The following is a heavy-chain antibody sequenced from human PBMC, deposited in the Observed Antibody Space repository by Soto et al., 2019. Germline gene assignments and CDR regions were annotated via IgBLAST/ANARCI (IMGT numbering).Heavy chain of an antibody. D-gene: IGHD3-10*01. J-gene: IGHJ4*02. CDR3: AKDPNQLWFGELGY. V-gene: IGHV3-30*18. CDR2: ISYDGSNK. Sequence: QVQLVESGGGVVQPGRSLRLSCAASGFTFSSYGMHWVRQAPGKGLEWVAVISYDGSNKYYADSVKGRFTISRDNSKNTLYLQMNSLRAEDTAVYYCAKDPNQLWFGELGYWGQGTLVTVSS. CDR1: GFTFSSYG.